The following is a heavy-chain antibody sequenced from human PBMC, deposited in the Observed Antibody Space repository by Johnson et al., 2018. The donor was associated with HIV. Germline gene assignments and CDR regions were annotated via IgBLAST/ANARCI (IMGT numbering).Heavy chain of an antibody. V-gene: IGHV3-11*04. CDR2: ISSSGSTV. J-gene: IGHJ3*02. CDR1: GFTFSDYY. Sequence: VQLVESGGGLVKPGGSLRLSCAASGFTFSDYYMSWIRQAPGTGLEWVSYISSSGSTVYYADSVKGRFTISRDNAKNSLYLQLNSLRAEDTAVYYCARDTGLLWVRDFPDAFDIWGQGTMVTVSS. CDR3: ARDTGLLWVRDFPDAFDI. D-gene: IGHD3-10*01.